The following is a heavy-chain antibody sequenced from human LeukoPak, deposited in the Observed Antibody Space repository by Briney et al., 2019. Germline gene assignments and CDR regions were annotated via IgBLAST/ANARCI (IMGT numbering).Heavy chain of an antibody. J-gene: IGHJ4*02. CDR2: IYYSGSIYFSGSS. Sequence: SQTLSLTCAVSGGSINSGTYYWSWIRQPAGKGLEWIGSIYYSGSIYFSGSSDYNPSLKSRVTISGDTSKNHFSLRLSSVTAADTAVYYCARDFDYWGQGTLVTVSS. CDR1: GGSINSGTYY. V-gene: IGHV4-61*02. CDR3: ARDFDY.